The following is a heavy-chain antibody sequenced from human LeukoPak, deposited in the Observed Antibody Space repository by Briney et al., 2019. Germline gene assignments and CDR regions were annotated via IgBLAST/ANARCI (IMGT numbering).Heavy chain of an antibody. CDR1: GYTFINFY. V-gene: IGHV1-46*01. CDR3: ARPLAPVMLNAFDI. D-gene: IGHD2-8*01. J-gene: IGHJ3*02. Sequence: ASVKVSCKASGYTFINFYIHWVRQAPGQGLEWMGVINPSGGSTDYSQKFQGRATMTRDTSTRTVYMEVSSLRSEDTAVYYCARPLAPVMLNAFDIWGQGTMVTVSS. CDR2: INPSGGST.